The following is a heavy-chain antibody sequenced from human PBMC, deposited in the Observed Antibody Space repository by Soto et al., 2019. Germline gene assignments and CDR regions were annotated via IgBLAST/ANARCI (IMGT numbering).Heavy chain of an antibody. Sequence: PVGSLRLSCAASGFTFSDYFMNWIRQAPGKGLEWVSYISNTGSTVYYADSVKGRFTISRDNAKNSLFLQMNSLRAEDTAVYYCASSVLVTARFDYWGQGTPVTVS. D-gene: IGHD2-21*02. CDR2: ISNTGSTV. J-gene: IGHJ4*02. CDR3: ASSVLVTARFDY. V-gene: IGHV3-11*01. CDR1: GFTFSDYF.